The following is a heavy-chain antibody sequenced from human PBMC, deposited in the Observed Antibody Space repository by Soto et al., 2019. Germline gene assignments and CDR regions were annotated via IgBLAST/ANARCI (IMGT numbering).Heavy chain of an antibody. CDR2: ISTYNGHT. D-gene: IGHD3-22*01. V-gene: IGHV1-18*01. Sequence: QVQLVQSGAEAKKPGASVKVSCKASGYTFITYGVRWVRQAPGQGLDWLGWISTYNGHTRYAERLQGRVTMTTDTTTNTAYMELRNLRSDDTAVYYCARGPTDYYDNSANYFLDYWGQGTLVTVSS. CDR3: ARGPTDYYDNSANYFLDY. CDR1: GYTFITYG. J-gene: IGHJ4*02.